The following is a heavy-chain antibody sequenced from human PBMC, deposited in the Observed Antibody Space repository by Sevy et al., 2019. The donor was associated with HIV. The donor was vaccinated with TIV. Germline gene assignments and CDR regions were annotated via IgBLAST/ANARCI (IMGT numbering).Heavy chain of an antibody. D-gene: IGHD3-22*01. CDR2: ISYDGTSK. J-gene: IGHJ3*02. CDR3: AGNPYESDVSSGSVHEAFDI. V-gene: IGHV3-30-3*01. CDR1: GFTFSRYA. Sequence: GGSLRLSCAASGFTFSRYAMHWVRQAPGKGLEWVTIISYDGTSKYYAESVKGRFTISRDNSKNTLYLQINSLRTDDTGVYYCAGNPYESDVSSGSVHEAFDIWGQGTTVTVSS.